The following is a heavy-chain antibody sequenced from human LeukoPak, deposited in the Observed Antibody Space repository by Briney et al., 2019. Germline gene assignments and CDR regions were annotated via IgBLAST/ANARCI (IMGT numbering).Heavy chain of an antibody. CDR3: ARSTYDFVDY. CDR2: INHSGST. V-gene: IGHV4-34*01. CDR1: GGSFSGYY. D-gene: IGHD3-3*01. J-gene: IGHJ4*02. Sequence: SETLSLTCAVYGGSFSGYYWSWIRQPPGKGLEWIGEINHSGSTNYNPSLKSRVTISVDTSKNQFSLKLSSVTAEDTAVYYCARSTYDFVDYWGQGTLVTVSS.